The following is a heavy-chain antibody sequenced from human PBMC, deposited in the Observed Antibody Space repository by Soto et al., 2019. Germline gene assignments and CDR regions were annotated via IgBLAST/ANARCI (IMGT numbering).Heavy chain of an antibody. CDR2: ISYDGTNK. D-gene: IGHD6-19*01. V-gene: IGHV3-30-3*01. CDR3: ARVDTSGWSRPLDY. J-gene: IGHJ4*02. CDR1: TLTFNTYT. Sequence: PGGSMGLSCAASTLTFNTYTLHWVRQDPSKGLEWVAVISYDGTNKYYADSVKGRFTISRDNSKNTLYLQMNSLRDEDTAVYYCARVDTSGWSRPLDYWGQGTLVTVS.